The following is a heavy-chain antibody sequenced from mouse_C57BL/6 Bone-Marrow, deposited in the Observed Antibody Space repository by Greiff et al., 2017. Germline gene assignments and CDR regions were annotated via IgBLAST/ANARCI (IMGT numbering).Heavy chain of an antibody. Sequence: EVQLQQSGPELVKPGASVKISCKASGYTFTDYYMNWVKQSHGKSLEWIGDINPNNGGTSYNQKFKGKATLTVDKSYSTAYMELRSLTSEDSAVYYCALGLDFDYWGQGTTLTVSS. CDR3: ALGLDFDY. V-gene: IGHV1-26*01. CDR2: INPNNGGT. J-gene: IGHJ2*01. CDR1: GYTFTDYY. D-gene: IGHD4-1*01.